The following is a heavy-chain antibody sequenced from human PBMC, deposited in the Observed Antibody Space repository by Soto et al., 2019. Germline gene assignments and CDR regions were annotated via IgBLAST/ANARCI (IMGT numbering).Heavy chain of an antibody. Sequence: ASVKVSCKASGYTFTGYYMHWVRQAPGQGLEWTGWINPNSGGTNYAQKFQGWVTMTRDTSISTAYMELSRLRSDDTAVYYCARALAVAGEEFDYWGQGTLVTVSS. CDR1: GYTFTGYY. D-gene: IGHD6-19*01. CDR2: INPNSGGT. CDR3: ARALAVAGEEFDY. V-gene: IGHV1-2*04. J-gene: IGHJ4*02.